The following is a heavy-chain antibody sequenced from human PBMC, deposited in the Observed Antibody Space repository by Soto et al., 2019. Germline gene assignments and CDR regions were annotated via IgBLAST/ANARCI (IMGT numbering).Heavy chain of an antibody. CDR3: ARGRITIFGVVPDY. J-gene: IGHJ4*02. V-gene: IGHV4-34*01. CDR1: GGSISSYD. CDR2: IYHSGST. Sequence: SETLSLTSTVSGGSISSYDWSWIRQPPGKGLEWIGEIYHSGSTNYNPSLKSRVTISVDTSKNQFSLKLSSVTAADTAVYYCARGRITIFGVVPDYWGQGTLVTVSS. D-gene: IGHD3-3*01.